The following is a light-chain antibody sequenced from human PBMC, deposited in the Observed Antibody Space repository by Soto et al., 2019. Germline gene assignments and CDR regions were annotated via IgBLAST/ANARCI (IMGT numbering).Light chain of an antibody. Sequence: EIVMTQSPATLSVSPGERATLSCRASQSISSNLAWYQQKPGQAPRLLMFRTSSRATGFPARFSGSGSGTEFNLTISSLQSEDFAVYYCQQRSNWLTFGGGTKVDIK. J-gene: IGKJ4*01. V-gene: IGKV3-15*01. CDR2: RTS. CDR1: QSISSN. CDR3: QQRSNWLT.